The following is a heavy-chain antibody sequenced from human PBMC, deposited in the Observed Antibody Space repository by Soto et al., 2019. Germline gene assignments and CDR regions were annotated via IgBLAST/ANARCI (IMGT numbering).Heavy chain of an antibody. V-gene: IGHV4-30-4*01. D-gene: IGHD2-15*01. CDR3: ARGDPAVGSHCSGGSCHGPPPGWFDP. J-gene: IGHJ5*02. CDR1: GGSISSGDYY. Sequence: PSETLSLTCTVPGGSISSGDYYWSWIRQPPGKGLEWIGYIYYSGSTYYNPSLKSRVTISVDTSKNQFSLKLSSVTAADTAVYYCARGDPAVGSHCSGGSCHGPPPGWFDPWGQGTLVTVSS. CDR2: IYYSGST.